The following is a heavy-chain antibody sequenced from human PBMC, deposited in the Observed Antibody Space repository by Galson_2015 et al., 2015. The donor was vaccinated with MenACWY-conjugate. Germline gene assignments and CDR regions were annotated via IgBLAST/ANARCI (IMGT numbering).Heavy chain of an antibody. D-gene: IGHD1-26*01. J-gene: IGHJ4*02. CDR1: RLTFGHYY. V-gene: IGHV3-11*06. Sequence: SLRLSCADSRLTFGHYYMSWIRQAPGKGLEWISFTSSDGSQTNYADSVKGRFTISRDNVKNSLYLQMNSLKIDDTAIYYCARHSTDLSLDSWGQGTLVTVAS. CDR3: ARHSTDLSLDS. CDR2: TSSDGSQT.